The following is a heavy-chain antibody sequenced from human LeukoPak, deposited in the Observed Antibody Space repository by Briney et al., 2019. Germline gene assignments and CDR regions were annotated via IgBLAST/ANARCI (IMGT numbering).Heavy chain of an antibody. D-gene: IGHD3-3*01. V-gene: IGHV4-59*01. CDR3: ARDFWSGSVGFDP. J-gene: IGHJ5*02. CDR1: GTAISTYF. Sequence: SETLSLTCTVSGTAISTYFWSWIRQSPGKGLEWIGYIYSSGSTKYNPSLKSRVTISVDASKNQFALTLRSLTAADTAVYYCARDFWSGSVGFDPWGQGTLVTVSS. CDR2: IYSSGST.